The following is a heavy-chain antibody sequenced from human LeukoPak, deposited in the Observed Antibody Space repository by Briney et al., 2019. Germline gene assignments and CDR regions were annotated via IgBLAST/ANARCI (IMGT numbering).Heavy chain of an antibody. J-gene: IGHJ6*03. Sequence: ASVKVSCKASGYTFTSYYMHWVRQAPGQGLEWMGWINPNSGGTNYAQKFQGRVTMTRDTSISTAYMELSSLRSEDTAVYYCARTTSCSSTSCYLGNKNYYYYYYMDVWGKGTTVTVSS. CDR3: ARTTSCSSTSCYLGNKNYYYYYYMDV. CDR1: GYTFTSYY. CDR2: INPNSGGT. V-gene: IGHV1-2*02. D-gene: IGHD2-2*01.